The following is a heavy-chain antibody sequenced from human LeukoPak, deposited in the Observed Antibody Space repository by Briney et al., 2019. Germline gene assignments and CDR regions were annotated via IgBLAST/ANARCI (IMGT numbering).Heavy chain of an antibody. CDR3: ARMGAVAGLLDY. D-gene: IGHD6-19*01. Sequence: PSETLSLTCTVSGGSISSGGYYWSWIRQPPGKGLEWIGYIYHSGSTYYNPSLKSRVTISVDRSKNQFSLKLSSVTAADTAVYYCARMGAVAGLLDYWGQGTLVTVSS. J-gene: IGHJ4*02. CDR1: GGSISSGGYY. CDR2: IYHSGST. V-gene: IGHV4-30-2*01.